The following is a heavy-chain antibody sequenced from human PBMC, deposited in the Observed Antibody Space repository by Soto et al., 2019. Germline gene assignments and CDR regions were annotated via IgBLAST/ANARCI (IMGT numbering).Heavy chain of an antibody. V-gene: IGHV4-59*12. CDR2: IAYTGIT. D-gene: IGHD5-12*01. Sequence: QVHLQESGPGLLKPSETLSLTCSVSGGHIRSYYLSWVRQAPGKGLEWIAYIAYTGITGYNPSPRSRVTISGDTSQNVFSLKMTSVTAADAAVYYCAIEGFSGYEALDYWGQGILVTVSS. J-gene: IGHJ4*02. CDR1: GGHIRSYY. CDR3: AIEGFSGYEALDY.